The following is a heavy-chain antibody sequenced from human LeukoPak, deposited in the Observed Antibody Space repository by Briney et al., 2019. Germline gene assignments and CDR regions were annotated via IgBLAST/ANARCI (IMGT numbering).Heavy chain of an antibody. CDR2: INHSGST. CDR1: GYSISSGYY. D-gene: IGHD5-18*01. Sequence: KPSETLSLTCTVSGYSISSGYYWGWIRQPPGKGLEWIGEINHSGSTNYNPSLKSRVTISVDTSKNQFSLKLSSVTAADTAVYYCARRAEWIQLWPANWFDPWGQGTLVTVSS. J-gene: IGHJ5*02. V-gene: IGHV4-38-2*02. CDR3: ARRAEWIQLWPANWFDP.